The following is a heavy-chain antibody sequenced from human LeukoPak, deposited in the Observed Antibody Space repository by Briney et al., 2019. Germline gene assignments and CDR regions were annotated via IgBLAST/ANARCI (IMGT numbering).Heavy chain of an antibody. CDR3: ARGPASIVVVTASAGGEFDP. CDR2: INPNSGGT. CDR1: GYTFTGYY. J-gene: IGHJ5*02. D-gene: IGHD2-21*02. V-gene: IGHV1-2*06. Sequence: EASVKVSCKASGYTFTGYYMHWVRQAPGQGLEWMGRINPNSGGTNYAQKFQGRVTMTRDTSISTAYMELSSLRSEDTAVYYCARGPASIVVVTASAGGEFDPWGQGTLVTVSS.